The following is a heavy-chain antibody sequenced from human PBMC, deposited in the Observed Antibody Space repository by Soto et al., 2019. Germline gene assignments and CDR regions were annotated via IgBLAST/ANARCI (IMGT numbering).Heavy chain of an antibody. Sequence: GGSLRLSCAASGFAFDDYAMHWVRQAPGKGLEWVSGISFDSGSIGYADSVRGRFTISRDDARNSLYLHMNSLRAEDTALYYCVKDIEGNQLLYDGFDIWGQGTMVTVSS. D-gene: IGHD2-2*01. V-gene: IGHV3-9*01. CDR2: ISFDSGSI. CDR3: VKDIEGNQLLYDGFDI. CDR1: GFAFDDYA. J-gene: IGHJ3*02.